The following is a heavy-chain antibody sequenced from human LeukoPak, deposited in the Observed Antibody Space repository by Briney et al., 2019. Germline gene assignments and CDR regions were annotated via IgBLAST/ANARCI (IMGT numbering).Heavy chain of an antibody. CDR1: GFTFSSYA. J-gene: IGHJ4*02. CDR3: ARVSATQAAAFPYGY. CDR2: ISYDGSNK. Sequence: GGSLRLSCAASGFTFSSYAMHWVRQAPGKGLEWVAVISYDGSNKYYADSVKGRFTISRDNSKNTLYLQMNSLRAEDTAVYYCARVSATQAAAFPYGYWGQGTLVTVSS. V-gene: IGHV3-30-3*01. D-gene: IGHD6-13*01.